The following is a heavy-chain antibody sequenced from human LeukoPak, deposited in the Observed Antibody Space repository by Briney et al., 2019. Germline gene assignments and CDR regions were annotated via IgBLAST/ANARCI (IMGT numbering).Heavy chain of an antibody. J-gene: IGHJ4*02. CDR2: IKSITDGGTT. V-gene: IGHV3-15*01. Sequence: GGSLRLSCAASGLTFSEPWMNWVRQAPGKGLEWVGRIKSITDGGTTDYAAPVKGRFTISRDDSKTTLYLQMNSLKTEDTAVYYCTSSGLFGWGQGALVTVSS. CDR1: GLTFSEPW. CDR3: TSSGLFG. D-gene: IGHD3-22*01.